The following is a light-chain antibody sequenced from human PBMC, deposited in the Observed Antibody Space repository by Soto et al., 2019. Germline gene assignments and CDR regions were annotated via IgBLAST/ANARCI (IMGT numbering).Light chain of an antibody. V-gene: IGKV1-5*01. Sequence: DIQMTQSPSTLSASVGDRVTFTCRASHTISRWLAWYQQKPGKAPNLLIFDASSLEIGVPSRLSGSGSGTEFTLTINSLQPDDYGTYYCQQYHSYIFTFGPGTTVDIK. CDR3: QQYHSYIFT. J-gene: IGKJ3*01. CDR1: HTISRW. CDR2: DAS.